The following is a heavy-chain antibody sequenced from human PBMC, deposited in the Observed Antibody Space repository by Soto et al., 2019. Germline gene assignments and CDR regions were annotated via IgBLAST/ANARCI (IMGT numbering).Heavy chain of an antibody. V-gene: IGHV4-61*01. Sequence: NPSETLSLTCTVSSGSVSSGSYYWSWIRQPPGKGLEWIGHIYYSGSTNYNPSPKSRVTISVDTSKNQFSLKLCSLTAADTAVYYWARVIAVAGTPLDYWGQGTLVTVSS. CDR1: SGSVSSGSYY. D-gene: IGHD6-19*01. CDR2: IYYSGST. J-gene: IGHJ4*02. CDR3: ARVIAVAGTPLDY.